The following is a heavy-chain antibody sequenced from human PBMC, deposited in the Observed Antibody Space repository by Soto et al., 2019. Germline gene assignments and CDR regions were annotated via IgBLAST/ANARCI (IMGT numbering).Heavy chain of an antibody. D-gene: IGHD4-17*01. Sequence: VASVKVSCKASGGTFSSYAISWVRQAPGQGLEWMGGIIPIFGTANYAQKFQGRVTITADESTSTAYMELSSLRSEDTAVYYCAGEGYGGNLGSFDYWGQGTLVTVSS. J-gene: IGHJ4*02. V-gene: IGHV1-69*13. CDR2: IIPIFGTA. CDR1: GGTFSSYA. CDR3: AGEGYGGNLGSFDY.